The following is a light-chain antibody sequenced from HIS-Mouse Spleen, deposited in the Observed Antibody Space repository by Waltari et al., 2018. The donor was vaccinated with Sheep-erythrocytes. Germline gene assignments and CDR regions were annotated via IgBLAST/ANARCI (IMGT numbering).Light chain of an antibody. V-gene: IGKV1-39*01. Sequence: DIQMTQSPSSLSASVGDIVTITCRASQSISSYINWYQQKPGKAPKLLIYAASSLQSGVPSRFSGSGSGTDFTLTISSLQPEDFATYYCQQSYSTPPLTFGGGTKVEIK. J-gene: IGKJ4*01. CDR2: AAS. CDR3: QQSYSTPPLT. CDR1: QSISSY.